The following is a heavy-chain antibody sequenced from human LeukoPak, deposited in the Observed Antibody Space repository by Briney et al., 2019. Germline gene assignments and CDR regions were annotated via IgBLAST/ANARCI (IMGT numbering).Heavy chain of an antibody. J-gene: IGHJ4*02. CDR2: IYTSGST. D-gene: IGHD6-19*01. V-gene: IGHV4-38-2*02. CDR3: ARDFHPGDRQWLSQKGTFDY. Sequence: SETLSLTCTVSGYSISSGYYWGWIRQPPGKGLEWIGRIYTSGSTNYNPSLKSRVTMSVDTSKNQFSLKLSSVTAADTAVYYCARDFHPGDRQWLSQKGTFDYWGQGTLVTVSS. CDR1: GYSISSGYY.